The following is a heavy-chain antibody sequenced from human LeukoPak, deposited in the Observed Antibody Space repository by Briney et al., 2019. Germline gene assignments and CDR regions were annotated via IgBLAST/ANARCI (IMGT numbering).Heavy chain of an antibody. CDR1: GLTFSSYA. CDR3: AKDVRGYRSPYYGMDV. CDR2: ISGSGGNT. J-gene: IGHJ6*02. V-gene: IGHV3-23*01. D-gene: IGHD5-18*01. Sequence: PGGSLRLSCAASGLTFSSYAMRWVRQAPGKGLEWASTISGSGGNTYYADSVKGRFTISRDNSKNSLDLQMNSLRAEDTAVYYCAKDVRGYRSPYYGMDVWGQGTTVTVSS.